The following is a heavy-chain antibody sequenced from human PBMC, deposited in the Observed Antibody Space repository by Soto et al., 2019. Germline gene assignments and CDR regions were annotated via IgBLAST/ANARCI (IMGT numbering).Heavy chain of an antibody. V-gene: IGHV3-48*03. CDR1: GFTFSIYE. Sequence: GGSLRLSCAASGFTFSIYEMNWDRQAQGKGLEWISHIANGGNSIYYADSVKGRFTISRDNAKNLLYLQMNSLRDEDTAVYYCARATGDTSSWHKDAFDIWGQGSMVTVSS. D-gene: IGHD6-13*01. J-gene: IGHJ3*02. CDR3: ARATGDTSSWHKDAFDI. CDR2: IANGGNSI.